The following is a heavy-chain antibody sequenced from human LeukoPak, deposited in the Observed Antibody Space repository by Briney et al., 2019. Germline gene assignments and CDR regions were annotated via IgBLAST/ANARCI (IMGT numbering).Heavy chain of an antibody. J-gene: IGHJ6*02. Sequence: PSETLSLTCTVSGGSISSYYWSWIRQPPGKGLEWIGYIYYTGSTNYNPSLKSRVTISVDTSKNQFSLKLSSVTAADTAVYYCARAPWFGGYGMDVWGQGTTVTVSS. CDR2: IYYTGST. D-gene: IGHD3-10*01. CDR3: ARAPWFGGYGMDV. CDR1: GGSISSYY. V-gene: IGHV4-59*01.